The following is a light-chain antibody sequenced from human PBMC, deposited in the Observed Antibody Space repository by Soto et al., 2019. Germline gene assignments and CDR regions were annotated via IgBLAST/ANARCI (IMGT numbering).Light chain of an antibody. J-gene: IGKJ1*01. Sequence: DIQMTQSPSSLSASVGDEVTITCRASQTIMTYLNWYQLKPGKPPRLLIYAASSLQSGVPSRISGSGSGTEFTLTISSLQPDDFATYYCQQYTSYPWTFGQGTKVDIK. CDR1: QTIMTY. V-gene: IGKV1-5*01. CDR2: AAS. CDR3: QQYTSYPWT.